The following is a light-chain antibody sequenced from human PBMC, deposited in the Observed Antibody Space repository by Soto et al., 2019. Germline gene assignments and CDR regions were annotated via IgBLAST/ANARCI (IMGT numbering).Light chain of an antibody. V-gene: IGKV3-20*01. Sequence: EIVVTQSPYTLSWSPRERATPSCMASQSVRSERLAWYQQKRGQAPTLLIFDASSRASGTPERFSGSGSGTDFTLTISRLEPEDFAVYYCQQYGRSSITFGQGTRLEIK. CDR3: QQYGRSSIT. CDR2: DAS. CDR1: QSVRSER. J-gene: IGKJ5*01.